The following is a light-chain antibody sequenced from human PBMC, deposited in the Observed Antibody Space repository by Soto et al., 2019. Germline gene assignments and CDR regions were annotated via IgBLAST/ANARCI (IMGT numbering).Light chain of an antibody. J-gene: IGLJ2*01. CDR3: SSYAGSNNVG. Sequence: QSVLTQPPSASGSPGQSVTISCTGTSSDVGGYNYVSWYQQDPGKAPKLMIYEVSKRPSGVPDRFSGSKSGNTASLTVSGLQAEDEADYYCSSYAGSNNVGFGGGTQLTVL. CDR1: SSDVGGYNY. CDR2: EVS. V-gene: IGLV2-8*01.